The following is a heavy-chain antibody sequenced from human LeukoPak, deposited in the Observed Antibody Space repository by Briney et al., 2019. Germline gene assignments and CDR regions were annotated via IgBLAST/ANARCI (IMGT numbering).Heavy chain of an antibody. CDR2: IYPGNSDT. CDR3: ARPSSRQLERGDY. CDR1: GYPFSSYW. V-gene: IGHV5-51*01. D-gene: IGHD3-3*01. J-gene: IGHJ4*02. Sequence: GESLKISCKASGYPFSSYWIAWVRQMPGKGLEWRGVIYPGNSDTRYSPSFQGQVTISVDKSINTAYLQWSSLKAADTAMYFCARPSSRQLERGDYWGQGTLVTVSS.